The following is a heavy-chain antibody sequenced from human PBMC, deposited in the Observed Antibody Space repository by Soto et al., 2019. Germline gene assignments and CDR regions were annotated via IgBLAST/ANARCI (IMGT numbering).Heavy chain of an antibody. D-gene: IGHD3-10*01. CDR2: IYHSGST. V-gene: IGHV4-4*02. Sequence: PSETLSLTCAFSGCSISSSNWWSWVRQPPGKGLEWIGEIYHSGSTNYNPSLKSRVTISVDKSKNQFPLKLSSVTAADTAVYYCARRVGELLPFDYWGQGTLVTVSS. CDR1: GCSISSSNW. J-gene: IGHJ4*02. CDR3: ARRVGELLPFDY.